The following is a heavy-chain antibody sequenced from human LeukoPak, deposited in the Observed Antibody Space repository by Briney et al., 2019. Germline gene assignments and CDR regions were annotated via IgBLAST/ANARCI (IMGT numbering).Heavy chain of an antibody. D-gene: IGHD3-3*01. Sequence: GGSLRLSCAASGLTFSNAWMSWVRQAPGKGLEWVGRIKGKSDGCTRDYAASVKGRFTISRDDSKNTLYLQMNSLKTEDTGVYYCTTDRPPPSPWSVYYNHRGDYHYYYMDVWGKGTTVTVSS. CDR1: GLTFSNAW. J-gene: IGHJ6*03. CDR2: IKGKSDGCTR. V-gene: IGHV3-15*01. CDR3: TTDRPPPSPWSVYYNHRGDYHYYYMDV.